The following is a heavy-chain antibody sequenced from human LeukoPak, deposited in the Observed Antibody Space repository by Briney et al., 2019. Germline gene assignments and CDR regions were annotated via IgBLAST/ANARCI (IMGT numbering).Heavy chain of an antibody. CDR1: GGSISSSPYY. CDR3: ARVLSGYDYLSFYYYMDV. CDR2: IYYSGIT. Sequence: NSSETLSLTCTVSGGSISSSPYYWGWIRQPPGKGLEWIGSIYYSGITYYNPSLKSRVTISVDTSKNPFSLKLSSVTAADTAVYYCARVLSGYDYLSFYYYMDVWGKGTTVTVSS. J-gene: IGHJ6*03. D-gene: IGHD5-12*01. V-gene: IGHV4-39*01.